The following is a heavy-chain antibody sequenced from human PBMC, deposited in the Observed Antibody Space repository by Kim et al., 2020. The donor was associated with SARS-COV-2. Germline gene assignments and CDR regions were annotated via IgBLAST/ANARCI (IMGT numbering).Heavy chain of an antibody. CDR3: AREPWGSLKNFLDY. V-gene: IGHV3-7*01. CDR1: GFTFSSYW. J-gene: IGHJ4*02. D-gene: IGHD3-16*01. CDR2: IKKDGSKK. Sequence: GGSLRLSCAASGFTFSSYWMSWVRQAPGKGLEWVAYIKKDGSKKYYADSVKGRFTISRDNAKNSLYLQMNSLRAEDTAVYYCAREPWGSLKNFLDYCGKG.